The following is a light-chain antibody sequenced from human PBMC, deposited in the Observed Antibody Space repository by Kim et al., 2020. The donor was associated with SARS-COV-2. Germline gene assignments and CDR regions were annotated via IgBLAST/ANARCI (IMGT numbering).Light chain of an antibody. Sequence: EIVLTQSPATLSLSPGERATLSCRASQSVSSYLAWYQQKPGQAPRLLIYDASNRATGIPARFSGSGSGTDFTLTISSLEPEDFAVYYCQQHEALGQGTKVDIK. J-gene: IGKJ1*01. V-gene: IGKV3-11*01. CDR3: QQHEA. CDR1: QSVSSY. CDR2: DAS.